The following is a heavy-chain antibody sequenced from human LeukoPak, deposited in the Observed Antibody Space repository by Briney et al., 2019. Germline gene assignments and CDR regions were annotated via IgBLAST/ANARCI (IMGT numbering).Heavy chain of an antibody. J-gene: IGHJ6*03. CDR2: IRSKAHGGTT. Sequence: GGSLRLSCTASGFIFGDYAMNWFRQAPGQGREWVSFIRSKAHGGTTEYAASVKGRFTISRDDSKSIAYLQMNSLKTEDTAVYYCTRDLMVTADRYYYYMDVWGRGTTVTVSS. V-gene: IGHV3-49*03. D-gene: IGHD4-23*01. CDR3: TRDLMVTADRYYYYMDV. CDR1: GFIFGDYA.